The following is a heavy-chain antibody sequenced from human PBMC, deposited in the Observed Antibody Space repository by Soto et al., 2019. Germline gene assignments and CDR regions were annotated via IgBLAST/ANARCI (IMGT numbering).Heavy chain of an antibody. D-gene: IGHD4-17*01. CDR2: IKSKTDGGTT. V-gene: IGHV3-15*01. Sequence: GGSLRLSCIVSGLTFSDAWMGWVRQAPGKGLEWVGRIKSKTDGGTTDYAAPVKGRFTISRDDSKNTMYVQMDSLKIEDTGVYYCTTDDVRWPHWGQGTRVTVST. CDR3: TTDDVRWPH. CDR1: GLTFSDAW. J-gene: IGHJ4*02.